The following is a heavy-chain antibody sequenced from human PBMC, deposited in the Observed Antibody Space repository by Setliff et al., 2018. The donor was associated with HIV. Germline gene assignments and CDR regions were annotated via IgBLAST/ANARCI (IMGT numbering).Heavy chain of an antibody. CDR2: VNPNSGGT. D-gene: IGHD2-15*01. J-gene: IGHJ6*02. CDR3: ARDHCSGSGCYESYYYGMDV. CDR1: GYTFIDYY. Sequence: ASVKVSCKASGYTFIDYYMHWARQAPGQGLEWMGWVNPNSGGTNYAQKFQGRVTVTRDTSISTAYMELSGLTSDDTAVYYCARDHCSGSGCYESYYYGMDVWGQGTTVTVSS. V-gene: IGHV1-2*02.